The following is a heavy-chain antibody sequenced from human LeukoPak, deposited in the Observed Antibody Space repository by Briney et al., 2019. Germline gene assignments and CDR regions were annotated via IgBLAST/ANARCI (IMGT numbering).Heavy chain of an antibody. D-gene: IGHD5-18*01. CDR3: ARSRGTTLVTRFDY. Sequence: PSETLSLTCTVSGGSISNYYWSWIRQPAGEGLEWIGRINTSGSTDYNPSLKSRVTMSVDTSRNQFSLKLSSLTAADTAVYYCARSRGTTLVTRFDYWGQGTLVTVSS. V-gene: IGHV4-4*07. CDR1: GGSISNYY. J-gene: IGHJ4*02. CDR2: INTSGST.